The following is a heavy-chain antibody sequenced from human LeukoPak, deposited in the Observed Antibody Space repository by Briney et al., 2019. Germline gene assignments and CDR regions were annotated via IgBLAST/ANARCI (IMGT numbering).Heavy chain of an antibody. CDR2: ISYDGSNK. CDR3: ARVASRAFDY. V-gene: IGHV3-30-3*01. J-gene: IGHJ4*02. Sequence: QPGGSLRLSCAASGFTFSSYAMHWVRQAPGKGPEWVAVISYDGSNKYYADSVKGRFTISRDNSKNTLYLQMNSLRAEDTAMYYCARVASRAFDYWGQGTLVTVSS. CDR1: GFTFSSYA.